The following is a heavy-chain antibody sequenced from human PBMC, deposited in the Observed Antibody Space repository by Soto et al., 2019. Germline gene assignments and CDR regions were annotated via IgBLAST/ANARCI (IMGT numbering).Heavy chain of an antibody. CDR1: GGSVSSGSYY. Sequence: QVQLQESGPGLVKPSETLSLTCTDSGGSVSSGSYYWSWIRQPPGKGLEWIGYIYYSGSTNYNPSLKRRVTISVDTSKNQCSLKLSSVTAADTAVYYCARGAYGSGSYSNWSDPWGQGTLVTVSS. CDR2: IYYSGST. CDR3: ARGAYGSGSYSNWSDP. D-gene: IGHD3-10*01. V-gene: IGHV4-61*01. J-gene: IGHJ5*02.